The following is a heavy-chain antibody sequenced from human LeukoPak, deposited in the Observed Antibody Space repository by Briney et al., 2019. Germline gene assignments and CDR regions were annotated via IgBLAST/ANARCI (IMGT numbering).Heavy chain of an antibody. D-gene: IGHD1-26*01. V-gene: IGHV3-15*01. J-gene: IGHJ6*04. CDR2: IKSKSDGGTT. Sequence: GGSLRLSCAASGFTFNNAWMTWVRQAPGQGLEWVGRIKSKSDGGTTDYAVPVKGRFTISREDSKNTLYLQMDSLTVEDTAVYYCATDRRREGIDYYYGMDVWGRGTTVTVSS. CDR1: GFTFNNAW. CDR3: ATDRRREGIDYYYGMDV.